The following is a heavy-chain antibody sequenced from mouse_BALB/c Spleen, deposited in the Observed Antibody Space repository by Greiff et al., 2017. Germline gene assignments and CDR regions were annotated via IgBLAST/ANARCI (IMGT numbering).Heavy chain of an antibody. D-gene: IGHD1-1*01. CDR2: INPYNDGT. Sequence: VQLQQSGPELVKPGASVKMSCKASGYTFTSYVMHWVKQKPGQGLEWIGYINPYNDGTKYNEKFKGKATLTSDTSSSTAYMELSSLTSEDSAVYYCARPNYYGSGGGFAYWGQGTLVTVSA. V-gene: IGHV1-14*01. J-gene: IGHJ3*01. CDR3: ARPNYYGSGGGFAY. CDR1: GYTFTSYV.